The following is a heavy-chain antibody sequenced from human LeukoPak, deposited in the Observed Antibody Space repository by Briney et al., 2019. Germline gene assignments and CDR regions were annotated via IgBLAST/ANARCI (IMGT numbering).Heavy chain of an antibody. J-gene: IGHJ6*03. V-gene: IGHV3-33*01. D-gene: IGHD2-21*02. CDR1: GFNFSKYG. CDR3: ARCPQRLDNSYSFYYMDV. Sequence: GGSLRLSCAASGFNFSKYGIHWVRQAPGKGLEGVSVIWFDGSNRYYEKSVKGRFTVSRDDSKNTVYLQMNSLGAGDTAVYYCARCPQRLDNSYSFYYMDVWGKGTTVTVSS. CDR2: IWFDGSNR.